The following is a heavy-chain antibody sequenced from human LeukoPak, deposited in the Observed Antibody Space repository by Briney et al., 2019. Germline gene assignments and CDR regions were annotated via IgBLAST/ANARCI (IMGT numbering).Heavy chain of an antibody. D-gene: IGHD3-22*01. Sequence: PGGSLRLSCAASGFTFSSYGMHWVRQAPGKGLEWVAVIWYDGSNKYYADSVKGRFTISRDNSKNTLHLQMNSLRAEDTAVYYCARDYYDSSGYYHLGYWGQGTLVTVSS. V-gene: IGHV3-33*01. CDR3: ARDYYDSSGYYHLGY. CDR2: IWYDGSNK. J-gene: IGHJ4*02. CDR1: GFTFSSYG.